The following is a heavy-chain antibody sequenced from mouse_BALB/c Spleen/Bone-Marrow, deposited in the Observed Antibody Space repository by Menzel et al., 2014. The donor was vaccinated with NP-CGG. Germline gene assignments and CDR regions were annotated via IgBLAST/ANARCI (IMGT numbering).Heavy chain of an antibody. Sequence: DLVKPGASVKLSCKASGYTFTSYWINWIKQRPGQGLECIGRIAPGSGSTYYNEMFKGKATLTVDTSSSTAYIQLSSLSSEDSAVYFCARGYGNSAWFAYWGQGTLVTVSA. D-gene: IGHD2-10*02. CDR1: GYTFTSYW. CDR3: ARGYGNSAWFAY. J-gene: IGHJ3*01. CDR2: IAPGSGST. V-gene: IGHV1S41*01.